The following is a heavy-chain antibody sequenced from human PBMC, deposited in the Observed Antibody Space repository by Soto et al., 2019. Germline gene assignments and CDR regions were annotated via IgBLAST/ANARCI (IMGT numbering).Heavy chain of an antibody. CDR3: ARGCRDGYNDVPDY. Sequence: PGGSLRLSCAASGFTVSSNYMSWVRQAPGKGLEWVSVIYSGGSTYYADSVKGRFTISRDNSKNTLYLQMNSLRAEDTAVYYCARGCRDGYNDVPDYCGQGTLVTVSS. D-gene: IGHD5-12*01. CDR1: GFTVSSNY. V-gene: IGHV3-53*01. J-gene: IGHJ4*02. CDR2: IYSGGST.